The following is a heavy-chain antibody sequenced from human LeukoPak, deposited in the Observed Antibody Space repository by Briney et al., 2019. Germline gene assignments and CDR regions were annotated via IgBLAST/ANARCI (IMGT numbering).Heavy chain of an antibody. CDR1: GFTVSSNY. CDR3: ARDYYYDSSGYYYRHAFDI. D-gene: IGHD3-22*01. J-gene: IGHJ3*02. V-gene: IGHV3-53*01. Sequence: GGSLRLSCAASGFTVSSNYMSWVRQAPGKGLAWVSVIYSGGSTYYAHSVKGRFTISRDNSKNPLYLQMNSLRAEDTAVYYCARDYYYDSSGYYYRHAFDIWGQGTMVTVSS. CDR2: IYSGGST.